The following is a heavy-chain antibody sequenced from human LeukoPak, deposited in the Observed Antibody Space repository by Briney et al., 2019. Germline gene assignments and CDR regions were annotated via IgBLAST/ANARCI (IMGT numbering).Heavy chain of an antibody. V-gene: IGHV6-1*01. D-gene: IGHD6-13*01. CDR3: ARDSVGQAAGGGRYFDL. CDR2: TYYRSKWYN. J-gene: IGHJ2*01. CDR1: GDSVSSNSAA. Sequence: SQTLSLTCAISGDSVSSNSAAWNWIRQSPSRGLEWLGRTYYRSKWYNDYAVSVKSRITINPDTSKNQFSLKLSSVTAADTAVYYCARDSVGQAAGGGRYFDLWGRGTLVTVSS.